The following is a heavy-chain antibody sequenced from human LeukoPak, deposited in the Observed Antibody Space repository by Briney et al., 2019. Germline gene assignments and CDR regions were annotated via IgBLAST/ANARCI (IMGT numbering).Heavy chain of an antibody. V-gene: IGHV3-48*03. J-gene: IGHJ4*02. Sequence: GGSLRLSCAASGFTFSSFEMHWVRQAPGKGLEWVSYISSSGDTLYYADSMKGRFTISRDNAKNSLYLQMNSLRAEDTAVYYCVGADYDILTGYYIDYWGQGTLVTVSS. CDR1: GFTFSSFE. CDR2: ISSSGDTL. D-gene: IGHD3-9*01. CDR3: VGADYDILTGYYIDY.